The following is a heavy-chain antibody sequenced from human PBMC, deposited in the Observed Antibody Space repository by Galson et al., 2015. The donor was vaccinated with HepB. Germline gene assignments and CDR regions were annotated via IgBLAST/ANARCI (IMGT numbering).Heavy chain of an antibody. D-gene: IGHD3-10*01. J-gene: IGHJ3*02. Sequence: SCKASGYTFTSYGISWVRQAPGQGLEWMGWISAYNGNTNYAQKLQGRVTMTTDTSTSTAYMELRSLRSDDTAVYYCARRGEVTMVRGVITPGAFDIWGQGTMVTVSS. CDR1: GYTFTSYG. CDR2: ISAYNGNT. CDR3: ARRGEVTMVRGVITPGAFDI. V-gene: IGHV1-18*01.